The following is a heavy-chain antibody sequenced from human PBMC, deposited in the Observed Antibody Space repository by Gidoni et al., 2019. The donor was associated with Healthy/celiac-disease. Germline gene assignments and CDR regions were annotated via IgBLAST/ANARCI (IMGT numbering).Heavy chain of an antibody. J-gene: IGHJ6*03. CDR1: GFTFSSYA. V-gene: IGHV3-23*01. CDR2: ISGSGGST. CDR3: AKGYDDILTGYYQYYYYYMDV. D-gene: IGHD3-9*01. Sequence: EVQLLESGGGLVQPGGSLRLSCAASGFTFSSYAMSWVRQAPGKGLEWVSAISGSGGSTYYADSVKGRFTISRDNSKNTLYLQMNSLRAEDTAVYYCAKGYDDILTGYYQYYYYYMDVWGKGTTVTVSS.